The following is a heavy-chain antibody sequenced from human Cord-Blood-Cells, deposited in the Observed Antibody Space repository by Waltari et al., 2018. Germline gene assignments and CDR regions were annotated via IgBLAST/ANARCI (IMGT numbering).Heavy chain of an antibody. CDR3: ARVWDGYSGYEKNYWYFDL. Sequence: QVQLVQSGAEVKKPGSSVKVSCKASGGTFSSYAISWVRQAPVQGRERMGDSIHSFGTANYAQEFQGRVTITADKSTGTAYMELSSLRSEDTAVYYCARVWDGYSGYEKNYWYFDLWGRGTLVTVSS. CDR2: SIHSFGTA. CDR1: GGTFSSYA. D-gene: IGHD5-12*01. V-gene: IGHV1-69*06. J-gene: IGHJ2*01.